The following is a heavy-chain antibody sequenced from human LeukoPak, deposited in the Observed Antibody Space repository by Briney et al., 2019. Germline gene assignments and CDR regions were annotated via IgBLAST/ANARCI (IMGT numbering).Heavy chain of an antibody. D-gene: IGHD3-22*01. CDR2: INSNGGRT. Sequence: PGGSLRLSCSASGFTFKKYAMHWVRQAPGKGLEYVSAINSNGGRTYYADSVKGRFTISGDNSKNTLYLQMSSLRVDDTAVYYCVKDLYYDNSGYYSGAFDYWGQGTLVTVSS. CDR3: VKDLYYDNSGYYSGAFDY. J-gene: IGHJ4*02. CDR1: GFTFKKYA. V-gene: IGHV3-64D*09.